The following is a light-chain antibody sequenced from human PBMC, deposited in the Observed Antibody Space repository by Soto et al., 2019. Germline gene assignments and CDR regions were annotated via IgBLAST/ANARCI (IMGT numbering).Light chain of an antibody. J-gene: IGKJ5*01. CDR1: QSVGSN. CDR2: AAS. CDR3: QQYDIPPPNA. V-gene: IGKV3-15*01. Sequence: EIVMTQSPATLSVSPRERATLSCRASQSVGSNLAWFQQKPGQAPRLLIYAASTRATGIPARFSGSGSGTDVTLTITRLEPEDYAVYYWQQYDIPPPNAFGQGTRLEIK.